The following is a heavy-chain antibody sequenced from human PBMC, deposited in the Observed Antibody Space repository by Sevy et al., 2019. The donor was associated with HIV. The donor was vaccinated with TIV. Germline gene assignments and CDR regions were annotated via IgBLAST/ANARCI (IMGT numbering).Heavy chain of an antibody. J-gene: IGHJ4*02. CDR3: ARHKTAMENIDY. Sequence: GGSLRLSYAVSGFLFRNYGMLWVRQAPGKGLEWVAVIWYDGSNKNYADSVKGRFTISRDNSKNMLYLEMDSLGVEDTAVYYCARHKTAMENIDYWGQGTLVTVSS. V-gene: IGHV3-33*01. CDR2: IWYDGSNK. D-gene: IGHD5-18*01. CDR1: GFLFRNYG.